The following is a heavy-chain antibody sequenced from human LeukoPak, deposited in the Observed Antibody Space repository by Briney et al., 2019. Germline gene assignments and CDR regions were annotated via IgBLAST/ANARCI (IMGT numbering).Heavy chain of an antibody. V-gene: IGHV1-69*13. D-gene: IGHD6-6*01. CDR1: GGTFSSYA. Sequence: ASVKVSCKASGGTFSSYAISWVRQAPGQGLEWMGGIIPIFGTANYAQKFQGRVTFTADESTSTAYMELSSLRSEDTAVYYCARDGSIEYSSSAYFDYWGQGTLVTVSS. CDR2: IIPIFGTA. CDR3: ARDGSIEYSSSAYFDY. J-gene: IGHJ4*02.